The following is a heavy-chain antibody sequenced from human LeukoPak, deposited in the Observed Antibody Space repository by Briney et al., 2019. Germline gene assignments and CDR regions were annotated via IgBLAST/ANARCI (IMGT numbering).Heavy chain of an antibody. CDR3: ARKSGWYDDY. V-gene: IGHV3-30*02. CDR1: GFTFSNFG. Sequence: PGGSLRLSCAASGFTFSNFGMHWVRQASGKGLEWVAFIRYDGSNKYYADSVKGRFTISRDNSKNTLYLQMNSLRAEDTAVYYCARKSGWYDDYWGQGTLVTVSS. D-gene: IGHD6-19*01. CDR2: IRYDGSNK. J-gene: IGHJ4*02.